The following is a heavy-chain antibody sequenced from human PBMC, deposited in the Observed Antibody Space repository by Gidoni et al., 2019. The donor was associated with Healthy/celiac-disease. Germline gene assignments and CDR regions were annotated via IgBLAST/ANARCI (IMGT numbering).Heavy chain of an antibody. CDR3: ARGPPSSRAFDY. Sequence: QVQLQESGPGLVKPSETLSLTCTVSGGSISSYYWSWIRQPPGKGLEWIGYIYYSGSTNYNPSLKSRVTISVDTSKNQFSLKLSSVTAADTAVYYCARGPPSSRAFDYWGQGTLVTVSS. J-gene: IGHJ4*02. V-gene: IGHV4-59*01. CDR2: IYYSGST. D-gene: IGHD6-13*01. CDR1: GGSISSYY.